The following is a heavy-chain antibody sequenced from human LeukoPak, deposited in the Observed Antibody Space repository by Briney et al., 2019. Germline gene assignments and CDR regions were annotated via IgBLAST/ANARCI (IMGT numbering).Heavy chain of an antibody. V-gene: IGHV3-66*01. CDR1: GFTFSSFA. CDR2: IYSGGST. D-gene: IGHD6-19*01. CDR3: AQVAGKSYFDY. Sequence: PGGSLRLSCAASGFTFSSFAMSWVRQAPGKGLEWVSVIYSGGSTYYADSVKGRFTISRDNSKNTLYLQMNSLRAEDTAVYYCAQVAGKSYFDYWGQGTLVTVSS. J-gene: IGHJ4*02.